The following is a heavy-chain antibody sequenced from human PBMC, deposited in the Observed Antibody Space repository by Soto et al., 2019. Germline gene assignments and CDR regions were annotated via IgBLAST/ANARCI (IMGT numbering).Heavy chain of an antibody. CDR2: TYYRSKWYN. D-gene: IGHD5-12*01. CDR3: AKGDNLGPKTGYAFDP. J-gene: IGHJ5*02. Sequence: SQTLSLTCAVSGDSVSSNSAAWNWIRQSPSRGLEWLGRTYYRSKWYNDYAVSVKSRIIINPDTSNNQFSLQLNSVTPEDTAVYFCAKGDNLGPKTGYAFDPWGQGIMVTVSS. CDR1: GDSVSSNSAA. V-gene: IGHV6-1*01.